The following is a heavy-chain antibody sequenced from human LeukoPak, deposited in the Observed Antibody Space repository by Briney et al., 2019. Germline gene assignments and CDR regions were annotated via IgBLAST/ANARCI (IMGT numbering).Heavy chain of an antibody. CDR1: GFTFSSYG. Sequence: GGSLRLSCAASGFTFSSYGMHWVRQAPGKGLEWVAVIWYDGSNKYYADSVKGRFTISRDNSKNTLYLQMNSLRAEDTAVYYCARERARNFDSSGYYFSFYYWGQGTLVTVSS. V-gene: IGHV3-33*01. CDR3: ARERARNFDSSGYYFSFYY. J-gene: IGHJ4*02. D-gene: IGHD3-22*01. CDR2: IWYDGSNK.